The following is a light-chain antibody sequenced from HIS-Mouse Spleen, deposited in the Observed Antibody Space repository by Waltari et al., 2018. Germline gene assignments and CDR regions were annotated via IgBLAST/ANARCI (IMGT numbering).Light chain of an antibody. CDR1: SSDVGRYNL. V-gene: IGLV2-23*01. CDR3: CSYAGSSTWV. Sequence: QSALTQPASVSGSPGPSITISCTGTSSDVGRYNLVPWYQQHPGKAPKLMIYSGSKRPSGVSNRFSGSKSGNTASLTISGLQAEDEADYYCCSYAGSSTWVFGGGTKLTVL. J-gene: IGLJ3*02. CDR2: SGS.